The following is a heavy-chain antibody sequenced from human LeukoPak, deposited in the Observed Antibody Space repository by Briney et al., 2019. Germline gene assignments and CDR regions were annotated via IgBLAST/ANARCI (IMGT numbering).Heavy chain of an antibody. CDR1: GFTFSSYW. V-gene: IGHV3-7*01. J-gene: IGHJ1*01. D-gene: IGHD3-22*01. CDR2: IKQDGSEE. CDR3: ARDLYYYDSSGYYSRYFQH. Sequence: GGSLRLSCAASGFTFSSYWMSWVRQAPGKGLEWVANIKQDGSEEYYVDSVKGRFTISRDNAKDSLYLQMNSLRAEDTAVYYCARDLYYYDSSGYYSRYFQHWGQGTLVTVSS.